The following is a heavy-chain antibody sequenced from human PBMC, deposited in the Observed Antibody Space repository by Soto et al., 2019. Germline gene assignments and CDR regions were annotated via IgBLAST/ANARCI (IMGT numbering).Heavy chain of an antibody. CDR2: ISYDGSNK. J-gene: IGHJ4*02. CDR3: ARSQYSSSWGDFDY. V-gene: IGHV3-30*03. CDR1: GFTFSSYG. D-gene: IGHD6-13*01. Sequence: HPGGSLRLSCAASGFTFSSYGMHWVRQAPGKGLEWVAVISYDGSNKYYADSVKGRFTISRDNSKNTLYLQMNSLRAEDTAVYYCARSQYSSSWGDFDYWGQGTLVTVSS.